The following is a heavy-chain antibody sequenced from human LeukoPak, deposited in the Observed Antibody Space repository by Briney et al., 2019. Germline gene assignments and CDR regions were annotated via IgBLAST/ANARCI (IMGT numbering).Heavy chain of an antibody. J-gene: IGHJ4*02. V-gene: IGHV3-33*01. CDR1: GFTFSSYG. Sequence: GGSLRLSCAASGFTFSSYGMHWVRQAPGKGLEWVAVIWYDGSNKYYADSVKGRFTISRDNSKNTLYLQMNSLRAEDTAVYYCARESIAVGPDYWGQETLVTVSS. D-gene: IGHD6-19*01. CDR2: IWYDGSNK. CDR3: ARESIAVGPDY.